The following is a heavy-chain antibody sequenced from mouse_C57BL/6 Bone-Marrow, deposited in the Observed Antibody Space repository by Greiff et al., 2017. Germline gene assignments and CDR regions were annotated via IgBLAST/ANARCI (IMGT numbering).Heavy chain of an antibody. Sequence: VKLMESGAELARPGASVKLSCTASGYTFTSYGISWVKQSTGQGLEWIGEIYPRSGNTYYNEKFKGKATLTADKSSSTADMELRSLTSEDSAVYFCARGTTVVAPYYFDYWGQGTTLTVSS. CDR1: GYTFTSYG. V-gene: IGHV1-81*01. CDR3: ARGTTVVAPYYFDY. D-gene: IGHD1-1*01. J-gene: IGHJ2*01. CDR2: IYPRSGNT.